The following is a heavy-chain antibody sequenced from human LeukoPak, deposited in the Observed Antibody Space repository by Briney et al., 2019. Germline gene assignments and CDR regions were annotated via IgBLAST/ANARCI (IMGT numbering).Heavy chain of an antibody. CDR1: GGSISSYY. J-gene: IGHJ4*02. V-gene: IGHV4-59*01. D-gene: IGHD3-10*01. Sequence: SETLSLTCTVSGGSISSYYWSWIRQPPGKGLEWIGYIYYSGSTKYNPSLKSRVTISVDTSKNQFSLKLSSVTAADTAVYYCARGAFRFPLNFDYWGQGTLVTVSS. CDR3: ARGAFRFPLNFDY. CDR2: IYYSGST.